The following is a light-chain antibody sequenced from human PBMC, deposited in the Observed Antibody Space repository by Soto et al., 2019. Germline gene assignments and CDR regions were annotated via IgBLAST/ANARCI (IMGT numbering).Light chain of an antibody. CDR2: KAS. Sequence: DIQMTQSPSTLSASVGERVTITCRDSQRISSWLAWYQQKPGKVPEFLIYKASSLESGVPSRFSGSGSGTEFTLTISSLQPDDFATYYCQQYIIYPLTFGGGTKVDIK. V-gene: IGKV1-5*03. J-gene: IGKJ4*01. CDR3: QQYIIYPLT. CDR1: QRISSW.